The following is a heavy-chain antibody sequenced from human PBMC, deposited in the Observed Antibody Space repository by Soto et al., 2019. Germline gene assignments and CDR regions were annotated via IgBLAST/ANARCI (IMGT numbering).Heavy chain of an antibody. Sequence: QVQLQQWGAGLLMPSETLSLTCAVYGGSFSGYYWSWIRQPPGKGLEWIGEINHSGSTNYNPSLKSRVTISVDTSKNQFSLKLSSVTAADTAVYYCASYYGSGSYKGKNYWGQGTLVTVSS. CDR2: INHSGST. CDR1: GGSFSGYY. V-gene: IGHV4-34*01. D-gene: IGHD3-10*01. J-gene: IGHJ4*02. CDR3: ASYYGSGSYKGKNY.